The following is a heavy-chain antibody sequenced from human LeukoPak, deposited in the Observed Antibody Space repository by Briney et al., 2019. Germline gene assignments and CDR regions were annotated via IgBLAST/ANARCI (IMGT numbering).Heavy chain of an antibody. D-gene: IGHD3-16*01. Sequence: ASVKVSCKASGDTFTTQAIHWVRQAPGQSLEWMGWINAGVGNTMYSQKFQGRVAFTRDTSATTAYMELSSLTSEDTAVHYCASRLWGLNRPDYWGQGTLVTVSS. CDR1: GDTFTTQA. J-gene: IGHJ4*02. V-gene: IGHV1-3*01. CDR3: ASRLWGLNRPDY. CDR2: INAGVGNT.